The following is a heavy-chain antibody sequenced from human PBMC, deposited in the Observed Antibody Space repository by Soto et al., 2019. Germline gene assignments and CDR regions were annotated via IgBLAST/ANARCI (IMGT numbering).Heavy chain of an antibody. CDR1: GYTFTSYD. CDR2: MNPNSGNT. V-gene: IGHV1-8*01. CDR3: ARETYYDFWSGSAGYGMDV. J-gene: IGHJ6*02. Sequence: QVQLVQSGAEVKKPGASVKVSCKASGYTFTSYDINWVRQATGQGLEWMGWMNPNSGNTGYAQKFQGRVTMTRNTSISTAYMELSRLRSEDTAVYYCARETYYDFWSGSAGYGMDVWGQGTTVTVSS. D-gene: IGHD3-3*01.